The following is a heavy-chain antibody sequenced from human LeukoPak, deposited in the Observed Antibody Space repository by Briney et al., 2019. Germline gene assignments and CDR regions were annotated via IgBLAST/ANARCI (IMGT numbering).Heavy chain of an antibody. CDR2: ISSSSSYI. J-gene: IGHJ4*02. CDR1: GFTFSSYS. D-gene: IGHD6-19*01. CDR3: ARVEPAVAGQNLDY. V-gene: IGHV3-21*01. Sequence: GGSLRLSCAASGFTFSSYSMNWVRQAPGKGLEWVSSISSSSSYIYYADSVKGRFTISRDNAKNSLYLQMNSLRAEDTAVYYCARVEPAVAGQNLDYWGQGTLVTVSS.